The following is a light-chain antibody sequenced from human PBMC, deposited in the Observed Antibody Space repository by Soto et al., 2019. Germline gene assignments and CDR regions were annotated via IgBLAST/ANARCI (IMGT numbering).Light chain of an antibody. CDR1: QSVSGN. J-gene: IGKJ1*01. Sequence: EIVMTHSPATLSVSPGERATLSCRASQSVSGNLAWYQQKPGQAPRLLIYGASTRATGIPARFSGSGSGTEFTLTISSLQSEDFAVYYCQQYNNWPPVTFGQGTKVEIK. V-gene: IGKV3-15*01. CDR2: GAS. CDR3: QQYNNWPPVT.